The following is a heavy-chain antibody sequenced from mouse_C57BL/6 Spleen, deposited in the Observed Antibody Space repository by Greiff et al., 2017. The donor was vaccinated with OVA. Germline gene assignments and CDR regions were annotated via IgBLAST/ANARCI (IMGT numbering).Heavy chain of an antibody. CDR2: IDPENGDT. D-gene: IGHD2-4*01. CDR3: TTWDYTGYAMDY. J-gene: IGHJ4*01. CDR1: GFNIKDDY. Sequence: VQLKESGAELVRPGASVKLSCTASGFNIKDDYMHWVKQRPEQGLEWIGWIDPENGDTEYASKFQGKATITADTSSNTAYLQLSSLTSEDTAVYYCTTWDYTGYAMDYWGQGTSVTVSS. V-gene: IGHV14-4*01.